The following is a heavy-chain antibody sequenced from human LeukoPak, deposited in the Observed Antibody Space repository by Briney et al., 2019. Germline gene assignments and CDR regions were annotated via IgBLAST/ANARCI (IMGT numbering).Heavy chain of an antibody. CDR3: ARDGSRRDIVVVPAASRDAFDI. D-gene: IGHD2-2*01. J-gene: IGHJ3*02. CDR2: ISAYNGNT. Sequence: VASVKVSCKASGYTFTSYGISWVRQAPGQGLEWMGWISAYNGNTNYAQKLQGRVTMTTDTSTSTAYMELRSLRSDDTAVYYCARDGSRRDIVVVPAASRDAFDIWGQGTMVTVSS. V-gene: IGHV1-18*01. CDR1: GYTFTSYG.